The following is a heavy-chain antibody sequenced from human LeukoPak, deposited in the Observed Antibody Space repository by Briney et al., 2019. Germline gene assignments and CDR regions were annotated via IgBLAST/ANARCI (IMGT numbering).Heavy chain of an antibody. Sequence: SETLSLTCTVSGDSISSSSYDWGWIRQPPGKGLEWIGSFSYTGSTSYNPSLNSRVTISVDTSKNQFSLKLTSVTAADTAVYYCARPGSDGSYYYWGQGTLVTVSS. CDR2: FSYTGST. J-gene: IGHJ4*02. D-gene: IGHD1-26*01. V-gene: IGHV4-39*01. CDR3: ARPGSDGSYYY. CDR1: GDSISSSSYD.